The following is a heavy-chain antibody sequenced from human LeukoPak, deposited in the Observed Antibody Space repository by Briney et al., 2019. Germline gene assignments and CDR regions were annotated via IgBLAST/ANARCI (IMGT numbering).Heavy chain of an antibody. V-gene: IGHV3-48*03. CDR1: GFTFSSYE. J-gene: IGHJ4*02. CDR3: ARGRPWELPDY. CDR2: ISSSGSTI. D-gene: IGHD1-26*01. Sequence: PGGSLGLSCAASGFTFSSYEMNWVRQAPGKGLEWVSYISSSGSTIYYADSVKGRFTISRDNAKNSLYLQMNSLRAEDTAVYYCARGRPWELPDYWGQGTLVTVSS.